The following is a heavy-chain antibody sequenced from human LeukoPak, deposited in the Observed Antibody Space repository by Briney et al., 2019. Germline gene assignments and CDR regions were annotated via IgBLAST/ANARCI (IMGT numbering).Heavy chain of an antibody. CDR3: AREGLNMVRGVIPKEAWGWFDP. V-gene: IGHV4-38-2*02. Sequence: SETLSLTCTVSGYSISSGYYWGWIRQPPGKGLEWIGRIYSSGSTNYNPSLKSRVTISVDTSKNQFSLKLSSVTAAGTAVYYCAREGLNMVRGVIPKEAWGWFDPWGQGTLVTVSS. CDR1: GYSISSGYY. J-gene: IGHJ5*02. CDR2: IYSSGST. D-gene: IGHD3-10*01.